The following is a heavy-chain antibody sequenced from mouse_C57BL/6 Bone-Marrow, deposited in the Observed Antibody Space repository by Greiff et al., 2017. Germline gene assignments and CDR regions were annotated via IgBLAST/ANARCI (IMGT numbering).Heavy chain of an antibody. D-gene: IGHD1-1*01. CDR3: AQIEEILRYPSYWYLDV. V-gene: IGHV8-5*01. CDR2: LWWNDDK. J-gene: IGHJ1*03. Sequence: QVTLKECGPGILQPSQTLSLTCSFSGFSLSTSNMGIGWIRQPSGKGLGWLAHLWWNDDKYYNPSLKSRPTISKETSNNQVFLKITSVDTADTATYYGAQIEEILRYPSYWYLDVWGTGTTVTVSS. CDR1: GFSLSTSNMG.